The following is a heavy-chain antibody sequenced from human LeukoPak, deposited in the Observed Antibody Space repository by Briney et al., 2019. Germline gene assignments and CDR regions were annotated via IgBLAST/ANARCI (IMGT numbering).Heavy chain of an antibody. CDR2: IYSDGST. CDR1: GLIVNSNY. D-gene: IGHD6-13*01. V-gene: IGHV3-53*01. CDR3: AKGTSSWHEFDS. Sequence: GGSLRLSCAASGLIVNSNYMSWVRQAPGKGLEWVSVIYSDGSTYYEDSVKGRFTISRDNSKNYLYLQMNSLRAEDTALYYCAKGTSSWHEFDSWGQGTLVTVSS. J-gene: IGHJ4*02.